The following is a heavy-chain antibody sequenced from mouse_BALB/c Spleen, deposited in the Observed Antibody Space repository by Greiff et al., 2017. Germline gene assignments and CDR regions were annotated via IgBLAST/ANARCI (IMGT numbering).Heavy chain of an antibody. J-gene: IGHJ1*01. D-gene: IGHD2-4*01. CDR3: ASLYDYDEDWYFDV. V-gene: IGHV5-6*01. CDR1: GFTFSSYG. CDR2: ISSGGSYT. Sequence: EVQGVESGGGLVKPGGSLKLSCAASGFTFSSYGMSWVRQTPDKRLEWVATISSGGSYTYYPDSVKGRFTISRDNAKNTLYLQMSSLKSEDTAMYYWASLYDYDEDWYFDVWGAGTTVTVSS.